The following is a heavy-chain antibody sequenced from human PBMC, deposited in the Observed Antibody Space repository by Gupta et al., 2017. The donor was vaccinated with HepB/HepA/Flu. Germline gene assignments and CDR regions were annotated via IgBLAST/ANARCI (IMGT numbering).Heavy chain of an antibody. CDR2: IKSKSHGGTR. J-gene: IGHJ4*02. CDR3: SRDSFD. Sequence: EVQLVEYGGGLVEPGGCLRLSCAASGFTISDAWMSGVRQAPGKGLEWVGRIKSKSHGGTREYAAPVKGRFTVSRDDSDNMLYLQMNSLKTEDTAVDYCSRDSFDWGQGTLVTVSS. V-gene: IGHV3-15*01. CDR1: GFTISDAW.